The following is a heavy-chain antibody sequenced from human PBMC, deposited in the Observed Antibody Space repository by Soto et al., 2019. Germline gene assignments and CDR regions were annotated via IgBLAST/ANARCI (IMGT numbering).Heavy chain of an antibody. Sequence: SVKVSCKASGGTFSSYTISWVRQAPGQGLEWMGRIIPILGIANYAQKFQGRVTITADKSTSTAYMELSSLRSEDTAVYYCARVPLRLEWLFDYPYYYYYYMDVWGKGTTVTVSS. V-gene: IGHV1-69*02. CDR2: IIPILGIA. J-gene: IGHJ6*03. D-gene: IGHD3-3*01. CDR1: GGTFSSYT. CDR3: ARVPLRLEWLFDYPYYYYYYMDV.